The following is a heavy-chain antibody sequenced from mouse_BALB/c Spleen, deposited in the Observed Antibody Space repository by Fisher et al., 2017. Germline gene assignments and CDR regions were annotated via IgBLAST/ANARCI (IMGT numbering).Heavy chain of an antibody. D-gene: IGHD1-2*01. J-gene: IGHJ4*01. V-gene: IGHV1-26*01. CDR3: ARSRRLQDYAMDY. Sequence: KFKGKATLTVDKSSSTAYMELLSLTSEDSAVYYCARSRRLQDYAMDYWGQGTSVTVSS.